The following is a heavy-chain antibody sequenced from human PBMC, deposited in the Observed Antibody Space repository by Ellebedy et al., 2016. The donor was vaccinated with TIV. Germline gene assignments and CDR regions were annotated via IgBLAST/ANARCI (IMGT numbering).Heavy chain of an antibody. CDR1: GYSFTSYW. J-gene: IGHJ6*02. V-gene: IGHV5-10-1*01. D-gene: IGHD1-1*01. CDR2: IDPSDSYT. CDR3: ARHLDPSYYYGMDV. Sequence: KVSCXGSGYSFTSYWISWVRQMPGKGLEWMGRIDPSDSYTNYSPSFQGHVTISADKSISTAYLQWSSLKASDTAMYYCARHLDPSYYYGMDVWGQGTTVTVSS.